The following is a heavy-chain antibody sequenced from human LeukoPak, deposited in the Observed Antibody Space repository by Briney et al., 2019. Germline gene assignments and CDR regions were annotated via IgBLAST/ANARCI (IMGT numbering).Heavy chain of an antibody. CDR1: GGSISSYY. V-gene: IGHV4-59*08. D-gene: IGHD5-18*01. J-gene: IGHJ4*02. CDR3: ARHNTAMVSYYFDF. Sequence: SETLSLTCTVSGGSISSYYWSWVRQPPGEGSEWIGYIYYSGSTNYNPSLKSRVTISVDTSKNQFSLKLTSVTAADTAVYYCARHNTAMVSYYFDFWGQGTLVTVSS. CDR2: IYYSGST.